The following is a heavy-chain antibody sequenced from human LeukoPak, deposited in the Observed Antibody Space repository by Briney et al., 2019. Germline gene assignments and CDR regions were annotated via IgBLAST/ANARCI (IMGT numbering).Heavy chain of an antibody. CDR3: ARRGRYGAGPLYYYYGMDV. Sequence: SETLSLTCTVSGGSMSSYYWSWIRQPPGKGLEWIGYIFYSGNANYNPSLKSRVTISVDTFKSQFSLRLSSVTAADTAVYYCARRGRYGAGPLYYYYGMDVWGQGTTVTVSS. D-gene: IGHD3-10*01. J-gene: IGHJ6*02. CDR2: IFYSGNA. CDR1: GGSMSSYY. V-gene: IGHV4-59*08.